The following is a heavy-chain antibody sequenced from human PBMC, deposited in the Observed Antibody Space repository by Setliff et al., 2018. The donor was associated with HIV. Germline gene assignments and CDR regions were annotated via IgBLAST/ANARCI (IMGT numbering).Heavy chain of an antibody. CDR1: GASISGYY. D-gene: IGHD3-10*02. V-gene: IGHV4-59*01. CDR2: VSNSGTT. CDR3: ARGLYGGGVYNY. J-gene: IGHJ4*02. Sequence: PSETLSLTCTVSGASISGYYWGWIRQSPGRGLEWIGYVSNSGTTNYNPSLKSRVTISVDTSKNQSSLKLTSVTAADTAVYFCARGLYGGGVYNYWGQGTLVTVSS.